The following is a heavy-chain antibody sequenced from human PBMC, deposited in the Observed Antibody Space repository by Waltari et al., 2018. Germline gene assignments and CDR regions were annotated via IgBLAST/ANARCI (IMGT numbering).Heavy chain of an antibody. V-gene: IGHV3-30*04. CDR2: ITYEGMYK. CDR1: GFTFNNYA. Sequence: QVQLVESGGGVVQPGGSLRLSCAASGFTFNNYAMHWVRQAPAKGLEWVELITYEGMYKYYADSVKGRFTISRDSSKSSLYLHMNSLRPEDTALYYCVREHPNSGNYLIDCWGQGTLVTVSS. CDR3: VREHPNSGNYLIDC. J-gene: IGHJ4*02. D-gene: IGHD1-26*01.